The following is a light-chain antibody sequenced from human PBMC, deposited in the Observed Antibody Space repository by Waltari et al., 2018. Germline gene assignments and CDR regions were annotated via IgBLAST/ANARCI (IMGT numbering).Light chain of an antibody. J-gene: IGKJ3*01. Sequence: DIMMTQSPATLSVSPGDTATLPCGASQPVTNKLAWYQQKPGQAPRLLIYDASTRATGIPARFSGSQSGTEFTLTITSLQSEDFGIYYCQQYNNWPLTFGPGTKVDIK. CDR2: DAS. CDR3: QQYNNWPLT. CDR1: QPVTNK. V-gene: IGKV3-15*01.